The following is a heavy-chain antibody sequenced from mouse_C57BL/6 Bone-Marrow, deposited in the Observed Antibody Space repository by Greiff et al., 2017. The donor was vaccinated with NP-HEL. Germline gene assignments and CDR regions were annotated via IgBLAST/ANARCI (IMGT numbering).Heavy chain of an antibody. CDR1: GFTFSSYG. J-gene: IGHJ2*01. V-gene: IGHV5-6*02. Sequence: EVMLVESGGDLVKPGGSLKLSCAASGFTFSSYGMSWVRQTPDKRLEWVATISSGGSYTYYPDSVKGRFTISRDNAKNTLYLQMSSLKSEDTAMYYCARHGGARFDYWGQGTTLTVSS. CDR3: ARHGGARFDY. CDR2: ISSGGSYT.